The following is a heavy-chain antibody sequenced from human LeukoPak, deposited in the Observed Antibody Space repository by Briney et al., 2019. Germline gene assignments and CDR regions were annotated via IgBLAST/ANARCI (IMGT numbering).Heavy chain of an antibody. CDR3: VRGGYYDSSGYSYYFDY. CDR1: GFTFSSYA. J-gene: IGHJ4*02. D-gene: IGHD3-22*01. V-gene: IGHV3-23*01. CDR2: ISGSGGST. Sequence: PGGSLRLSCAASGFTFSSYAMSWVRQAPGKGLEWVSAISGSGGSTYYADSVKGRFTTSRDNSKNTLYLQMNSLRAEDTAVYYCVRGGYYDSSGYSYYFDYWGQGTLVTVSS.